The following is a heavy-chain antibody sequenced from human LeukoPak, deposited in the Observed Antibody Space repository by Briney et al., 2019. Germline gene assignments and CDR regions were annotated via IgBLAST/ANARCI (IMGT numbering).Heavy chain of an antibody. CDR3: AKGALEWSYYFDY. V-gene: IGHV3-23*01. J-gene: IGHJ4*02. D-gene: IGHD3-3*01. CDR1: GLTFSSYA. Sequence: GGSLRLSCAASGLTFSSYAMASVRQAPGKGLECISATSASAGTSYYADSVKGRFTISRDNSKTMLYLQMSSLRAEDTAVYYCAKGALEWSYYFDYWGQGILVTVSS. CDR2: TSASAGTS.